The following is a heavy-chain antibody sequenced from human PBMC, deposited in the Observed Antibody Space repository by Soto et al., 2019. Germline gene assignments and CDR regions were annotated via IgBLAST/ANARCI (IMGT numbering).Heavy chain of an antibody. J-gene: IGHJ6*02. CDR2: ISGRNTFT. CDR3: ARYGGVIIAGAIGGGYGLDV. Sequence: GGSLRLSCAASGFTFSDHYMSWIRQAPGKGLEWISYISGRNTFTQYADSVKGRFTISRDNAKNSLYLQLNSLTAEDTAVYYCARYGGVIIAGAIGGGYGLDVWGQGTTVTVSS. CDR1: GFTFSDHY. V-gene: IGHV3-11*06. D-gene: IGHD2-2*02.